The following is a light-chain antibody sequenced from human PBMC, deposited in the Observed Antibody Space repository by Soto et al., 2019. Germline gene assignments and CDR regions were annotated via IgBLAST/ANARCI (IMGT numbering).Light chain of an antibody. CDR1: SSDVGVYNY. J-gene: IGLJ1*01. V-gene: IGLV2-14*01. CDR3: SSYTSSSTPDV. Sequence: QSVLTQPASVSWSPGQSITISCTGTSSDVGVYNYVSWYQQHPGKVPKLMIYDVSNRPSGVSNRFSGSKSGNTASLTISGLQAEDEADYYCSSYTSSSTPDVFGTGTKVTVL. CDR2: DVS.